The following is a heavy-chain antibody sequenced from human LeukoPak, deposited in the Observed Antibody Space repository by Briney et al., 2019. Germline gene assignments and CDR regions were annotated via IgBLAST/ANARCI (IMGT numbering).Heavy chain of an antibody. D-gene: IGHD1-26*01. CDR1: GYTFTSYG. Sequence: ASVKVSCKASGYTFTSYGISWVRQAPGQGLEWMGWISAYNGNTNYAQKLQGRVTMTTDTSTSTAYMELRSLRSDDTAVYYCARDREVRATTFSDVSYYYYYMDVWGKGTTVIVSS. CDR2: ISAYNGNT. CDR3: ARDREVRATTFSDVSYYYYYMDV. V-gene: IGHV1-18*01. J-gene: IGHJ6*03.